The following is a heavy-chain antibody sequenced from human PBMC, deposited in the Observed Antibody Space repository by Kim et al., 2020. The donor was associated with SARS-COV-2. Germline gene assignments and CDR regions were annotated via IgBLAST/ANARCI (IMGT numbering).Heavy chain of an antibody. CDR1: GFTFSSYW. CDR2: INSDGSST. V-gene: IGHV3-74*01. D-gene: IGHD4-17*01. Sequence: GGSLRLSCAASGFTFSSYWMHWVRQAPGKGLVWVSRINSDGSSTSYADSVKGRFTISRDNAKNTLYLQMNSLRAEDTAVYYCARTPKPGYGVYVGYYFDYWGQRTLLTVSS. CDR3: ARTPKPGYGVYVGYYFDY. J-gene: IGHJ4*02.